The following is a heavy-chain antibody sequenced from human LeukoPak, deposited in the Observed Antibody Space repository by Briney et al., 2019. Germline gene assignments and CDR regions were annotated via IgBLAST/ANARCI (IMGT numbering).Heavy chain of an antibody. CDR3: AKDRAGSSGWKFFDY. CDR1: GFTFSSYA. V-gene: IGHV3-23*01. Sequence: GGSLRLSCAASGFTFSSYAMSWVRQAPGKGLEWVSVISNSGGSTYYAESVKGRFTISRDNSENTLYLQMNSLRAEDTAVYYCAKDRAGSSGWKFFDYWGQGTLVTVSS. CDR2: ISNSGGST. J-gene: IGHJ4*02. D-gene: IGHD6-19*01.